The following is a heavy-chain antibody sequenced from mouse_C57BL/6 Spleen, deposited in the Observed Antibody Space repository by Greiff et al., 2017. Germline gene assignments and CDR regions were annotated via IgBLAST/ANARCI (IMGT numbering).Heavy chain of an antibody. CDR1: GYTFTEYT. Sequence: QVHVKQSGAELVKPGASVKLSCKASGYTFTEYTIHWVKQRSGQGLEWIGWFYPGSGSIKYNEKFKDKATLTADKSSSTAYMELSRLTSDDSAVYCWARHEARGRYAMDYWGQGTSVTVSS. CDR2: FYPGSGSI. CDR3: ARHEARGRYAMDY. V-gene: IGHV1-62-2*01. J-gene: IGHJ4*01.